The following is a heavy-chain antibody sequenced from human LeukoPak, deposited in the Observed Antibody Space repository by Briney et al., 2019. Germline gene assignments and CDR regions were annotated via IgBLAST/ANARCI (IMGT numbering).Heavy chain of an antibody. D-gene: IGHD3-22*01. CDR2: IYYSGST. V-gene: IGHV4-39*07. CDR3: ARDYYDSSGMAPLFIDAFDI. J-gene: IGHJ3*02. CDR1: GGSISSSSYY. Sequence: SETLSLTCAVSGGSISSSSYYWGWIRQPPGKGLEWIGSIYYSGSTYYNPSLKSRVTISVDTSKNQFSLKLSSVTAADTAVYYCARDYYDSSGMAPLFIDAFDIWGQGTMVTVSS.